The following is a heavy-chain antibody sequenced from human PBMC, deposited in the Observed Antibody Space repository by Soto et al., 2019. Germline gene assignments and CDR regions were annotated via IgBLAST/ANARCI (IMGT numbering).Heavy chain of an antibody. Sequence: QVQLLQSGAEVRKPGASVKVSCRTSGYSFADFDINWIRQAPGQGLEWMGWMSPDTGNTGYAQKFRGRVTMTRDISRSTAYLEISSLRHEDTAVYYCATEWGSTPWGQGTLVTVSS. CDR3: ATEWGSTP. J-gene: IGHJ5*02. CDR2: MSPDTGNT. D-gene: IGHD1-26*01. CDR1: GYSFADFD. V-gene: IGHV1-8*02.